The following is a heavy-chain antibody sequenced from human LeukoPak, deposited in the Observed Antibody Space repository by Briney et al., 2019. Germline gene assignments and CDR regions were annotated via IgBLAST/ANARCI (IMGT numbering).Heavy chain of an antibody. V-gene: IGHV3-21*01. J-gene: IGHJ4*02. CDR3: AKEGPFWSGYYLDY. D-gene: IGHD3-3*01. CDR2: ISSSSSYI. CDR1: GFTFSSYS. Sequence: PGGSLRLSCAASGFTFSSYSMNWVRQAPGKGLEWVSSISSSSSYIYYADSVKGRFTISRDNSKNTLYLQMNSLRAEDTAVYYCAKEGPFWSGYYLDYWGQGTLVTVSS.